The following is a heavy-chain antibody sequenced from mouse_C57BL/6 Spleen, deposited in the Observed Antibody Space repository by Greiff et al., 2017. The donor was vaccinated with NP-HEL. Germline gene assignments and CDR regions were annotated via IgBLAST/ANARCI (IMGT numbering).Heavy chain of an antibody. CDR2: ISSGGSYT. D-gene: IGHD1-1*01. CDR1: GFTFSSYG. Sequence: EVKLVESGGDLVKPGGSLKLSCAASGFTFSSYGMSWVRQTPDKRLEWVATISSGGSYTYYPDSVKGRFTISRDNAKNTLYLQMSSLKSEDTAMYYCARHIYYYGSSPYYYAMDYWGQGTSVTVSS. V-gene: IGHV5-6*01. CDR3: ARHIYYYGSSPYYYAMDY. J-gene: IGHJ4*01.